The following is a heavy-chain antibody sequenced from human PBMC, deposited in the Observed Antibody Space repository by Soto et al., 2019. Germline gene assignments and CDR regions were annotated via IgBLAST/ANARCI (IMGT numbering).Heavy chain of an antibody. V-gene: IGHV1-69*08. J-gene: IGHJ4*02. CDR1: GGTFSSYT. D-gene: IGHD3-16*01. Sequence: QVQLVQSGAEVKKPGSSVKVSCKASGGTFSSYTISWVRQAPGQGLEWMGRIIPILGIANYAQKFQGRVTITADKSTSTDYMELSSLRSEDTAVYYCAREGDRLFLLDYWGQGTLVTVSS. CDR3: AREGDRLFLLDY. CDR2: IIPILGIA.